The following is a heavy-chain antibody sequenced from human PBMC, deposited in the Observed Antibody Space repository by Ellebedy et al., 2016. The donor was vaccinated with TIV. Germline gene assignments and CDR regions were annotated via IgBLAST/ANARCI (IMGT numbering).Heavy chain of an antibody. V-gene: IGHV1-8*02. J-gene: IGHJ4*02. Sequence: ASVKVSXXASGGTFSSYAISWVRQAPGQGLEWMGWMNPNSGNTGYAQKFQGRVTMTRNTSISTAYMELSSLRSEDTAVYYCARVATTTTWRWFDYWGQGTLVTVSS. CDR3: ARVATTTTWRWFDY. CDR1: GGTFSSYA. CDR2: MNPNSGNT. D-gene: IGHD5-12*01.